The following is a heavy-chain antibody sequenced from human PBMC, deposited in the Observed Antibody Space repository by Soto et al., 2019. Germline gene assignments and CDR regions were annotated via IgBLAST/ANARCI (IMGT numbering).Heavy chain of an antibody. CDR3: AKSSGWDYYYCYMDV. J-gene: IGHJ6*03. D-gene: IGHD6-19*01. Sequence: EVQLLESGGGLVQPGGSLRLSCAASGFTFSSYAISWVRQAPGKGLEWVSAISGSGGSTYYADSVKGRFTISRDNSKNTLYLQMNSLRAEDTAVYYCAKSSGWDYYYCYMDVWGKGTTVTVSS. V-gene: IGHV3-23*01. CDR2: ISGSGGST. CDR1: GFTFSSYA.